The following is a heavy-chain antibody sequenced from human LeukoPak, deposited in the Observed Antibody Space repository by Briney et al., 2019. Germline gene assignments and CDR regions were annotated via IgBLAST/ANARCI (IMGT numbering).Heavy chain of an antibody. J-gene: IGHJ1*01. CDR2: IYYSGST. D-gene: IGHD6-13*01. Sequence: PSETLSLTCTVSGGSISSNSYYWGWIRQPPGKGLEWIGSIYYSGSTYYNPSLKSRVTISVDTSKNQFSLKLSSVTAADTAVYYCASLGQQPGLPAAEYFQHWGQGTLVTVSS. CDR3: ASLGQQPGLPAAEYFQH. V-gene: IGHV4-39*01. CDR1: GGSISSNSYY.